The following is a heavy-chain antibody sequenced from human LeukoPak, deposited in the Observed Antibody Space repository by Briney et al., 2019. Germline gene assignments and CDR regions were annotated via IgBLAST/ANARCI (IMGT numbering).Heavy chain of an antibody. V-gene: IGHV4-31*03. D-gene: IGHD5-24*01. CDR3: ARGSDAMGPYYMDV. Sequence: PSQTLSLTCTVSGGSISSGGYYWSWIRQHPGKGLEWIGYIYYSGSTYYNPSLKSRVTISVDTSKNQFSLKLSSVTAADTAVHYCARGSDAMGPYYMDVWGKGTTVTVSS. CDR2: IYYSGST. CDR1: GGSISSGGYY. J-gene: IGHJ6*03.